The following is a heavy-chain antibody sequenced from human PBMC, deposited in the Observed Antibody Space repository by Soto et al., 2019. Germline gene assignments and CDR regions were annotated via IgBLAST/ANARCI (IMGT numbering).Heavy chain of an antibody. CDR1: GFTFSSYT. J-gene: IGHJ5*02. D-gene: IGHD3-22*01. CDR3: AKHPYIALTTAGFDP. V-gene: IGHV3-23*01. Sequence: GGSLRLSCAASGFTFSSYTMSWVRQARGNGLEWVSAVSGSGGSTYYADSVKGRFSMSRDNSKNTLYLQMNSLRAEDTAVYYCAKHPYIALTTAGFDPWGQGTLVTVSS. CDR2: VSGSGGST.